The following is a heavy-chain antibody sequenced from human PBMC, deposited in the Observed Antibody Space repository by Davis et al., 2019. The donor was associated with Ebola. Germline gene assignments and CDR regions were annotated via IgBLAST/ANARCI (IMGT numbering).Heavy chain of an antibody. CDR3: ARDGRGYYGMDV. V-gene: IGHV4-59*01. CDR1: GGSISSYY. CDR2: IYYSGST. J-gene: IGHJ6*02. D-gene: IGHD1-26*01. Sequence: MPSETLSLTCTVSGGSISSYYWSWIRQPPGKGLEWIGYIYYSGSTNYNPSLKRRVTISVDTSKSQFSLKLSSVTAADTAVYYCARDGRGYYGMDVWGQGTTVTVSS.